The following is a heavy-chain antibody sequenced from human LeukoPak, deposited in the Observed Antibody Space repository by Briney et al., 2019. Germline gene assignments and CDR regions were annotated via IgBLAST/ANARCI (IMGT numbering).Heavy chain of an antibody. D-gene: IGHD3-22*01. J-gene: IGHJ4*02. V-gene: IGHV3-23*01. CDR1: GFTFSSYA. Sequence: GGSLRLSCAASGFTFSSYAMSRVRQAPGKGLEWVSAISGSGGSTYYADSVKGRFTISRDNSKNTLYLQMNSLRAEDTAVYYCAKDLGGGNYYDSSGYYYWGQGTLVTVSS. CDR2: ISGSGGST. CDR3: AKDLGGGNYYDSSGYYY.